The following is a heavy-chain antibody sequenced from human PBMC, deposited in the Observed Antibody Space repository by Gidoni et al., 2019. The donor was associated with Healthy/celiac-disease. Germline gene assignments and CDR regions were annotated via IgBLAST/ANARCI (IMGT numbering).Heavy chain of an antibody. CDR1: GGPISSGSYY. CDR3: ARYSSGAHDYVWGSILDAFDI. V-gene: IGHV4-61*02. D-gene: IGHD3-16*01. Sequence: QVQLQESGPGLVKPSQTLSLTCTVSGGPISSGSYYWSWIRQPAGKGLEWIGRIYTSGSTNYNPSLKSRVTISVDTSKNQFSLKLSSVTAADTAVYYCARYSSGAHDYVWGSILDAFDIWGQGTMVTVSS. J-gene: IGHJ3*02. CDR2: IYTSGST.